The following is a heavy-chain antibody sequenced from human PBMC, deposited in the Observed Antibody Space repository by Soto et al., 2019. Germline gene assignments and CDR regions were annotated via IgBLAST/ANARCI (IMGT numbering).Heavy chain of an antibody. CDR1: GFTFSSYS. J-gene: IGHJ4*02. V-gene: IGHV3-21*01. CDR3: ARDVAAAGYYFDY. D-gene: IGHD6-13*01. Sequence: GSLRLSCAASGFTFSSYSMNWVRQAPGKGLEWVSSISSSSSYIYYADSVKGRFTISRDNAKNSLYLQMNSLRAEDTAVYYCARDVAAAGYYFDYWGQGTLVTVSS. CDR2: ISSSSSYI.